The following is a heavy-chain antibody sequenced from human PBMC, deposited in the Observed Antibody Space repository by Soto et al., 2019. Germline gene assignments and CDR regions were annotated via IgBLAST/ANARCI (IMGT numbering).Heavy chain of an antibody. V-gene: IGHV4-31*03. D-gene: IGHD2-21*01. J-gene: IGHJ6*02. CDR3: AASCVGCGGFNYYGMDV. CDR2: IYYSGST. CDR1: GGSISSGGYY. Sequence: QVQLQESGPGLVKPSQTLSLTCTVSGGSISSGGYYWSWIRQHPGKGLEWIGYIYYSGSTYYNPSLKSRVTVSVDTPQNQFSLKLSSVTAADTAVYYCAASCVGCGGFNYYGMDVWGQGTTVTVSS.